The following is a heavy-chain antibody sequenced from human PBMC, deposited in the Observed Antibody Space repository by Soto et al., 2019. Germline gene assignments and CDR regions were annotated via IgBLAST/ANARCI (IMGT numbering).Heavy chain of an antibody. D-gene: IGHD1-26*01. CDR3: ARSYPPEALGAINPSGY. CDR1: GFTFSDYD. CDR2: ISSSGSNK. V-gene: IGHV3-11*04. Sequence: PGGSLRLSCAASGFTFSDYDMSWIRQAPGKGLEWVSYISSSGSNKYYADSVKGRFTISRDNSKNTLYLHMNSLRAEDTAVYYCARSYPPEALGAINPSGYWGQGTLVTVSS. J-gene: IGHJ4*02.